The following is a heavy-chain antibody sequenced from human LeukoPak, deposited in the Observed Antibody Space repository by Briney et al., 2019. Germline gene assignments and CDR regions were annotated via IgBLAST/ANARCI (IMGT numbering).Heavy chain of an antibody. V-gene: IGHV4-59*01. D-gene: IGHD4-17*01. J-gene: IGHJ5*02. Sequence: SETLSLTCTVSGGSISSYYWSWIRQPPGKGLEWIGCIYYSGSTNYNPSFKSRVTISVDTSKNQFSLKLSSVTAADTAVYYCAKITPGDYAREGFNWFDPWGQGTLVTVSS. CDR2: IYYSGST. CDR1: GGSISSYY. CDR3: AKITPGDYAREGFNWFDP.